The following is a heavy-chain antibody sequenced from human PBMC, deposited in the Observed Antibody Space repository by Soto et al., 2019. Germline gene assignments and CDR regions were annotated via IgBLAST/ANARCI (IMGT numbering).Heavy chain of an antibody. V-gene: IGHV4-39*01. D-gene: IGHD3-22*01. CDR3: ASVVNYYDSSGLSVDY. CDR2: IYYSGST. J-gene: IGHJ4*02. CDR1: GGSISSSSYY. Sequence: QLQLQESGPGLVKPSETLSLTCTVSGGSISSSSYYWGWIRQPPGKGLEWIGSIYYSGSTYYNPSLKSRVTLSVDTSKNQFSLKLSSVTAADTAVYYCASVVNYYDSSGLSVDYWGQGTLVTVSS.